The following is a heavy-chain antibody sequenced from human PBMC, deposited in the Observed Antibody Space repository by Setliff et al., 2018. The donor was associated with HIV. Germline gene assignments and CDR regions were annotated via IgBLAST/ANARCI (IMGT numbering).Heavy chain of an antibody. Sequence: LSLTCDVYGGSFSGYYWSWIRQPPGKGLEWIGSIFYSGSTYYNPSLKSRVTMSIDTSKNQFSLMLNSVAAADTAVYYCARLDYSNYYSYYIDVWGEGTMVTVSS. V-gene: IGHV4-34*12. CDR1: GGSFSGYY. CDR3: ARLDYSNYYSYYIDV. J-gene: IGHJ6*03. CDR2: IFYSGST. D-gene: IGHD4-4*01.